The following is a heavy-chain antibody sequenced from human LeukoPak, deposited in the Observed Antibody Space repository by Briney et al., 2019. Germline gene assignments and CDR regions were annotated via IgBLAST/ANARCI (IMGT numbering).Heavy chain of an antibody. CDR3: ASSPLLGYCSGGSCLNLDY. D-gene: IGHD2-15*01. CDR1: GYTFTGYY. CDR2: INPNSGGT. Sequence: ASVKVSCKASGYTFTGYYMHWVRQAPGQGLEWMGWINPNSGGTNYAQKFQGRVTMTRDTSISTAYMELSRLRSDDTAVYYCASSPLLGYCSGGSCLNLDYWDQGTLVTVSS. J-gene: IGHJ4*02. V-gene: IGHV1-2*02.